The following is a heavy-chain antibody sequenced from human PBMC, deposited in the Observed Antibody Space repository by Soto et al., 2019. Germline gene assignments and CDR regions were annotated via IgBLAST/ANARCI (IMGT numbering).Heavy chain of an antibody. Sequence: SETLSLTCTVSGGSVSSSNYYWGWIRQPPGKGLEWIGSIFYGGRTYYNPSLSSRVSISVDTSQNLLSLTLSSVTAADTAVYYCARHSSGPNNYYRMDVWGQGTTVTVSS. V-gene: IGHV4-39*01. J-gene: IGHJ6*02. CDR2: IFYGGRT. CDR3: ARHSSGPNNYYRMDV. D-gene: IGHD6-19*01. CDR1: GGSVSSSNYY.